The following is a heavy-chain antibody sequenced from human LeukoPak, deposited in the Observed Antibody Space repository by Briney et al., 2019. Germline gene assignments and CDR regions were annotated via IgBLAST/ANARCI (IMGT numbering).Heavy chain of an antibody. V-gene: IGHV4-61*02. J-gene: IGHJ4*02. CDR2: IYTSGST. Sequence: SETLSLTCTVSGGSISSGSYYWSWIRQPAGKGLEWIGRIYTSGSTNYNPSLKSRVTISVDTSKNQFSLRLSSVTAADTAVYFCARGILRDYYDSSGFYHRGGVGYWGQGTLVTVSS. CDR1: GGSISSGSYY. D-gene: IGHD3-22*01. CDR3: ARGILRDYYDSSGFYHRGGVGY.